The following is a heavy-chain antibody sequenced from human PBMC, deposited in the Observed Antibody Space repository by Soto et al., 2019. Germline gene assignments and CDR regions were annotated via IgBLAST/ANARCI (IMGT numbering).Heavy chain of an antibody. CDR1: GYTFTSYG. Sequence: ASVKVSCKASGYTFTSYGISWVRQAPGQGLERMGWISAYNGNTNYAQKLQGRVTMTTDTSTSTAYMELRSLRSDDTAVYYCARDPLYYDILTCYWRERYGMDVWGQGTTVTVSS. V-gene: IGHV1-18*01. J-gene: IGHJ6*02. CDR2: ISAYNGNT. CDR3: ARDPLYYDILTCYWRERYGMDV. D-gene: IGHD3-9*01.